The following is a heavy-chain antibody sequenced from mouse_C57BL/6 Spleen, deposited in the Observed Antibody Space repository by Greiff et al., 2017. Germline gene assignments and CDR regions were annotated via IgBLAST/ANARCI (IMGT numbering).Heavy chain of an antibody. CDR2: INPSSGYT. V-gene: IGHV1-4*01. Sequence: VQLQQSGAELARPGASVKMSCKASGYTFTSYTMHWVKQRPGQGLEWIGYINPSSGYTKYNQKFKDKATFTADNTSSTAYLPLSSLTSEYSAVYYCAREGYGTSYYFDYGGQGTTLTVSS. CDR3: AREGYGTSYYFDY. J-gene: IGHJ2*01. CDR1: GYTFTSYT. D-gene: IGHD1-1*01.